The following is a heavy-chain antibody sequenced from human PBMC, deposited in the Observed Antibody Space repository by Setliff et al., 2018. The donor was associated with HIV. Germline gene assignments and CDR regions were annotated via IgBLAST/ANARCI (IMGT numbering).Heavy chain of an antibody. CDR2: IIPMLGTA. J-gene: IGHJ6*03. CDR1: GYTFTGYY. Sequence: SVKVSCKASGYTFTGYYMYWVRQAPGQGLEWMGGIIPMLGTADHAEKFQDRVTITADESTRTVYMELSSLRSDDTAVYFCARDSANGKTANLNYLDVWGKGTTVTVSS. D-gene: IGHD2-8*01. V-gene: IGHV1-69*13. CDR3: ARDSANGKTANLNYLDV.